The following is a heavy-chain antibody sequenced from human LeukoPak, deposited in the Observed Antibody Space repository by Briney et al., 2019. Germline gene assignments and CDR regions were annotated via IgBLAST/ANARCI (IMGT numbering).Heavy chain of an antibody. CDR3: ARDLEWELLYGMDV. J-gene: IGHJ6*02. CDR1: GYTFTGYF. CDR2: INPNSGGT. V-gene: IGHV1-2*02. D-gene: IGHD1-26*01. Sequence: ASVKVCCKASGYTFTGYFMHWVRQAPGQGLEWMGWINPNSGGTNYAQKFQGRVTMTRDTSISTAYMELSRLRSDDTAVYYCARDLEWELLYGMDVWGQGTTVTVSS.